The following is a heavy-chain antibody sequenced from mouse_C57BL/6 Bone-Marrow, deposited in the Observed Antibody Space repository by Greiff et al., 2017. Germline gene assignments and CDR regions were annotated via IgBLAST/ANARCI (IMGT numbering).Heavy chain of an antibody. D-gene: IGHD1-1*01. CDR1: GYTFINYD. V-gene: IGHV1-85*01. CDR3: ARSPAYGSSWYFDV. Sequence: QVQLQQSGAELVKPGASVKLSCKASGYTFINYDINWVRQRPEQGLEWIGWIFPGDSSTKYNEKFKGKATLTTDKSSSTAYMQLSRLTSEDSAVYCCARSPAYGSSWYFDVWGAGTTVTVSS. CDR2: IFPGDSST. J-gene: IGHJ1*01.